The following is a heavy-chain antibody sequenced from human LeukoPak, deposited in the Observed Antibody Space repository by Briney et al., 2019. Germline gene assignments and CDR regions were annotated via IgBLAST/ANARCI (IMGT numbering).Heavy chain of an antibody. CDR1: GYTFTGYY. CDR2: MNPNSGNT. J-gene: IGHJ5*02. Sequence: ASVKVSCKASGYTFTGYYMHWVRQAPGQGLEWMGWMNPNSGNTGYAQKFQGRVTITRNTSISTAYMELSSLRSEDTAVYYCARGRGAAAGTRFDPWGQGTLVTVSS. V-gene: IGHV1-8*03. D-gene: IGHD6-13*01. CDR3: ARGRGAAAGTRFDP.